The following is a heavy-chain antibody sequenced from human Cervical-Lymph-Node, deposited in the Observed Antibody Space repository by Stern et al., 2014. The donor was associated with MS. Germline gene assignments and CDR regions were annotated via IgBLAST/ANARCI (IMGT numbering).Heavy chain of an antibody. J-gene: IGHJ3*02. CDR3: ARRDYYDASTYYDDAFDI. CDR1: GGSISTYY. V-gene: IGHV4-59*01. CDR2: ISYSGDT. D-gene: IGHD3-22*01. Sequence: VQLQESGPGLVKASETLSLTCTVSGGSISTYYWTWIRQPPGQGLEWLGEISYSGDTNYNPSPKSRVNLSVDTSQYQIYLKLSIVTAADTAVYYCARRDYYDASTYYDDAFDIWGQGTMVTVSS.